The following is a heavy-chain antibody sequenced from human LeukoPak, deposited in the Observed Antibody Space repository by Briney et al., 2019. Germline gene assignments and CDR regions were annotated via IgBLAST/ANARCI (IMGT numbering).Heavy chain of an antibody. J-gene: IGHJ4*02. D-gene: IGHD3-22*01. Sequence: WASVKVSCKASGYTFTSYGISWVRQAPGQGLEWMGWISAYNGNTNYAQKLQGRVTMTTDTSTSTAYMELRSLRSDDTAVYYCARHGGIMYYYDSSGSGPKFDYWGQGTLVTVSS. CDR1: GYTFTSYG. CDR3: ARHGGIMYYYDSSGSGPKFDY. V-gene: IGHV1-18*01. CDR2: ISAYNGNT.